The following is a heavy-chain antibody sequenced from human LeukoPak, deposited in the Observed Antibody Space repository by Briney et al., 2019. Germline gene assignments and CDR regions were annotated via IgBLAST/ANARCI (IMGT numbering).Heavy chain of an antibody. Sequence: GGSLRLSCAASGFTFSSYAMSRVRQAPGKGLEWVSAISGSGGSTYYADSVKGRFTISRDNSKNTLYLQMNSLRAEDTAVYYCAKAYCSSTSCSWDYWGQGTLVTVSS. CDR1: GFTFSSYA. J-gene: IGHJ4*02. CDR3: AKAYCSSTSCSWDY. V-gene: IGHV3-23*01. D-gene: IGHD2-2*01. CDR2: ISGSGGST.